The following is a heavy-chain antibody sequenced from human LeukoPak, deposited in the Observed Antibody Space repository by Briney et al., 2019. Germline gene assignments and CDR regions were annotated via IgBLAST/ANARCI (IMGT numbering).Heavy chain of an antibody. CDR2: IYYSGST. V-gene: IGHV4-28*01. Sequence: PSDTLSLTCAVSDYSISSSNWWGWIRPPPGKGLEWIGYIYYSGSTYYNPSLKSRVTMSVDTSKNQFSLKLNSVTAVDTAVYYCARRGTVWGAFDIWGQGTMITVSS. CDR1: DYSISSSNW. J-gene: IGHJ3*02. CDR3: ARRGTVWGAFDI. D-gene: IGHD3-16*01.